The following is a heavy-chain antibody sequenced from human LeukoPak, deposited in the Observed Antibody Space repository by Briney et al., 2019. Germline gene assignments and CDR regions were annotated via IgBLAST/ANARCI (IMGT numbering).Heavy chain of an antibody. D-gene: IGHD5-12*01. V-gene: IGHV3-66*01. CDR1: GFTVSSNY. CDR2: IYSGGSK. CDR3: AKGSSGYDYYFDY. J-gene: IGHJ4*02. Sequence: GGSLRLSCAASGFTVSSNYMSWVRQAPGKGLEWVSVIYSGGSKYYADSVKGRFTISRDNSKNTLYLQMNSLGAEDTAVYYCAKGSSGYDYYFDYWGQGTLVTVSS.